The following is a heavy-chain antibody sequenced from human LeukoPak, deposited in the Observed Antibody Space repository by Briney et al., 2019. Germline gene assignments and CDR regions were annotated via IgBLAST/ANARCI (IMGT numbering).Heavy chain of an antibody. CDR2: ISAYNGNT. V-gene: IGHV1-18*01. CDR1: GYTFTSYG. J-gene: IGHJ5*02. CDR3: ARVPIVVVVAAKGYWFDP. Sequence: ASVKVSCKASGYTFTSYGISWVRQARGQGLEWMGWISAYNGNTNYAQKLQGRVTMTTDTSTSTAYMELRSLRSGDTAVYYCARVPIVVVVAAKGYWFDPWGQGTLVTVSS. D-gene: IGHD2-15*01.